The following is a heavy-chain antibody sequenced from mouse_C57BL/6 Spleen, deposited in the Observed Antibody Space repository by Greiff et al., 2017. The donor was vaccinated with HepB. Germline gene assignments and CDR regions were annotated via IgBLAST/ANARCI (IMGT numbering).Heavy chain of an antibody. Sequence: QVQLQQSGPELVKPGASVKISCKASGYAFSSSWMNWVKQRPGKGLEWIGRIYPGDGDTNYNGKFKGKATLTADKSSSTAYMQLSSLTSEDSAVYFCAREPRFITTVVAFDYWGRGTTLTVSS. CDR1: GYAFSSSW. CDR2: IYPGDGDT. D-gene: IGHD1-1*01. J-gene: IGHJ2*01. CDR3: AREPRFITTVVAFDY. V-gene: IGHV1-82*01.